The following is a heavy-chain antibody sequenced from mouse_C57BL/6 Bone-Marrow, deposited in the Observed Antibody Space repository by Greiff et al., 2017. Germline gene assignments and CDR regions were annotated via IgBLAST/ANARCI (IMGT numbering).Heavy chain of an antibody. CDR1: GYTFTTYP. D-gene: IGHD2-1*01. CDR3: ARGGNYGGYYFDY. CDR2: FHPYNDDT. V-gene: IGHV1-47*01. Sequence: VQLKESGAELVKPGASVKMSCKASGYTFTTYPIEWMKQNHGKSLEWIGNFHPYNDDTKYNEKFKGKVTLTVEKSSSTVYLELSRLTSDDSAVYYCARGGNYGGYYFDYWGQGTTLTVSS. J-gene: IGHJ2*01.